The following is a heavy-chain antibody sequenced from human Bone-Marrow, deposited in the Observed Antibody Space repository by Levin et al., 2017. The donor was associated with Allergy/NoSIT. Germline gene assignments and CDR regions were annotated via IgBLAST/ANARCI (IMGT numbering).Heavy chain of an antibody. D-gene: IGHD3-22*01. CDR1: GYTFTDYY. Sequence: ASVKVYGKASGYTFTDYYMNWVRQAPGQGLEWMGWINPNSGGTNYAQKFQGRVTMTRDTSISTAYMELSGLRSDDTAVNYCARDPDYYDRAFDTWGQGTMVTVSS. CDR2: INPNSGGT. V-gene: IGHV1-2*02. J-gene: IGHJ3*02. CDR3: ARDPDYYDRAFDT.